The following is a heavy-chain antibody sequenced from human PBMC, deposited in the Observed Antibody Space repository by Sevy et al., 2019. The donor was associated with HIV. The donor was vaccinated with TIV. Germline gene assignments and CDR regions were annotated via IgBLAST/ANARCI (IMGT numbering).Heavy chain of an antibody. V-gene: IGHV3-33*01. Sequence: GGSLRLSCAASGFTFSSYGMHWVRQAPGKGLEWVAVIWYDGSNKYYADSVKGRFTISRDNSKNTLYLQMNRLRAEDTAVYYCARDPVYYGSGSYVDNYYGMDVWGQGTTVTVSS. CDR1: GFTFSSYG. J-gene: IGHJ6*02. D-gene: IGHD3-10*01. CDR2: IWYDGSNK. CDR3: ARDPVYYGSGSYVDNYYGMDV.